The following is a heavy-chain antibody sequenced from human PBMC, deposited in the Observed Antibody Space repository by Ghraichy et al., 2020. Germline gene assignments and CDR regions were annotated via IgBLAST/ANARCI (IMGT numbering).Heavy chain of an antibody. D-gene: IGHD3-16*01. Sequence: SVKVSCKASGGTFSSYAISWVRQAPGQGLEWMGGIIPIIGTANYAQKFQGRVTITADKSTSTAYMELSSLKSEDTAVYYCASKGGMITFGGVIRVQAFDIWGQGTMVTVSS. CDR1: GGTFSSYA. CDR2: IIPIIGTA. J-gene: IGHJ3*02. CDR3: ASKGGMITFGGVIRVQAFDI. V-gene: IGHV1-69*06.